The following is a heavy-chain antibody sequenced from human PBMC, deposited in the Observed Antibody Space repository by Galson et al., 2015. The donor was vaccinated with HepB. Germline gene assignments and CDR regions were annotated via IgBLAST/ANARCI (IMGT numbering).Heavy chain of an antibody. Sequence: CAISGDSVSSNSAAWNWIRQSPSRGLEWLGRTYYRSKWSNDYAVSVHSRITINPDTSKNQFSLQLNSATPDDTAVYYCARDVFGAYTTSLGFDSWGQGTLVTVSS. CDR3: ARDVFGAYTTSLGFDS. D-gene: IGHD6-6*01. CDR1: GDSVSSNSAA. CDR2: TYYRSKWSN. V-gene: IGHV6-1*01. J-gene: IGHJ4*02.